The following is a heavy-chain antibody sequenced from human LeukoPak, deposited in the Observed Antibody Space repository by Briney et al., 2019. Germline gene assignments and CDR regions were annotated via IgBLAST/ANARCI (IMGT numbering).Heavy chain of an antibody. CDR1: GFTFYNSA. V-gene: IGHV3-23*01. J-gene: IGHJ4*02. CDR3: ARGGGVAAL. CDR2: ISMTGGAT. D-gene: IGHD6-13*01. Sequence: GGSLRLSCAASGFTFYNSAMCWVRQAPGKGLEWVSAISMTGGATYYADSVKGRFTISRDNSKDTLSLQMNSLRAEDTAVYYCARGGGVAALWGQGTLVTVSS.